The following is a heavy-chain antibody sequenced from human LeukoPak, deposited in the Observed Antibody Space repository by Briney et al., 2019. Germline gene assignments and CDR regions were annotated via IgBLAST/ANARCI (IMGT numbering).Heavy chain of an antibody. CDR3: AKTPNFGEAAFDI. CDR2: ISGSGGST. V-gene: IGHV3-23*01. D-gene: IGHD3-10*01. Sequence: GGSLSLSCAASGFTFSSYAMSWVRQAPGKGLEWVSAISGSGGSTYYADSVKGRFTISRDNSKNTLYLQMNSLRAEDTAVYYCAKTPNFGEAAFDIWGQGTMVTVSS. CDR1: GFTFSSYA. J-gene: IGHJ3*02.